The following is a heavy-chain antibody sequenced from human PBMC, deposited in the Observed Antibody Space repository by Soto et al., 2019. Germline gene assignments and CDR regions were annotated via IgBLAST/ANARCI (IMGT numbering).Heavy chain of an antibody. D-gene: IGHD3-22*01. CDR3: ARGVDDYYDSSGYYFFDY. CDR2: IYRGGST. CDR1: GFTVSSNY. V-gene: IGHV3-53*01. J-gene: IGHJ4*02. Sequence: GGSLRLSCAASGFTVSSNYMSWVRQAPGKGLEWVSVIYRGGSTYYADSVKGRFTISRDNSKNTLYLQMNSLRAEDTAVYYCARGVDDYYDSSGYYFFDYWGQGTLVTVSS.